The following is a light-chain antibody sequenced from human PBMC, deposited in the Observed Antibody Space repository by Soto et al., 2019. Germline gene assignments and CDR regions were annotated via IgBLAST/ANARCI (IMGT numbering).Light chain of an antibody. CDR3: QQRSEWPRT. Sequence: EIVLKQSPATLSLSPGARATLSCSASQSVSSSLAWYQQKPGQAPRLLIYDASNRATGIPARFSGCGSGTDLTLTISSREPEDFAVYYCQQRSEWPRTFGQGTKVDIK. J-gene: IGKJ1*01. V-gene: IGKV3-11*01. CDR1: QSVSSS. CDR2: DAS.